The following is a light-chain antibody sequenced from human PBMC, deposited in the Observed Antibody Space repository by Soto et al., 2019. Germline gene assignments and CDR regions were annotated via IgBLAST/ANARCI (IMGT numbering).Light chain of an antibody. CDR2: GAS. CDR3: QQYGSSPRFT. CDR1: QSVSSSY. V-gene: IGKV3-20*01. Sequence: EIVLTQSPGTLSLSPGERATLSCRASQSVSSSYLAWYQQKPGQAPRLLIYGASSRATGIPDRFSGSGSGTDFTLTISRLEPEDSAVYYCQQYGSSPRFTFGPVTKVDIK. J-gene: IGKJ3*01.